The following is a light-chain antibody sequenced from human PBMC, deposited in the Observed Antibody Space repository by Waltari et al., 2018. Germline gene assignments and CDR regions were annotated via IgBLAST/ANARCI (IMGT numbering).Light chain of an antibody. V-gene: IGKV3-20*01. Sequence: EIVLTQSPGTPSLSPGERATLSCRASQSLSSSYLAWYQHKPGQAPRLLSYGASSRATGIPDRFSGSGSGTDFTLTISRLEPEDFAVYYCQHYGSSSYSFGQGTKLEIK. J-gene: IGKJ2*03. CDR3: QHYGSSSYS. CDR1: QSLSSSY. CDR2: GAS.